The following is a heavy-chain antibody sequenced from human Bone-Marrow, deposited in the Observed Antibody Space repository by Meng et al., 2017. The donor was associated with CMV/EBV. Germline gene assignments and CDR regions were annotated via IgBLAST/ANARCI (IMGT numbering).Heavy chain of an antibody. CDR1: GFTVSSNY. J-gene: IGHJ3*02. V-gene: IGHV3-23*01. D-gene: IGHD3-3*01. CDR3: AKDLDDFWSGPYAFDI. Sequence: GESLKISCAASGFTVSSNYMSWVRQAPGKGLEWVSAISGSGGSAYYADSVKGRFTISRDNSKNTLYLQMNSLRAEDTAVYYCAKDLDDFWSGPYAFDIWGQGTMVTVSS. CDR2: ISGSGGSA.